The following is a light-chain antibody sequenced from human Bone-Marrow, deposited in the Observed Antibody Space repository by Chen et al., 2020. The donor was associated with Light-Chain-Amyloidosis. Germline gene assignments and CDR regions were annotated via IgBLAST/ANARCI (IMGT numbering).Light chain of an antibody. CDR2: EDS. CDR1: NIGTQS. V-gene: IGLV3-21*02. Sequence: SYVLTQTPSVSVAPGHTARITCGGSNIGTQSWHWYQQKPGQAPVLVVYEDSDRPSGIPDRFSGCNFGKTATLTISRVEVEDEADCYCQVWNNPTDHWVFGGGTKLTVL. J-gene: IGLJ3*02. CDR3: QVWNNPTDHWV.